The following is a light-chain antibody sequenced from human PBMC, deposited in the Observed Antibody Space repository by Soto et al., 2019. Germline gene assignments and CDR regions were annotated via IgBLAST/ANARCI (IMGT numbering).Light chain of an antibody. CDR3: QQYHSPPQT. CDR2: WAS. V-gene: IGKV4-1*01. CDR1: HRVLYSPNKMNY. Sequence: DIVLTQSPDFLAVSLGERATINCKSSHRVLYSPNKMNYLAWYQEKPGQPPKLLDYWASTRESRVPDRFSGSGTGTDCTLTINRLQAEDQAGYYFQQYHSPPQTCGQGTKVEIK. J-gene: IGKJ1*01.